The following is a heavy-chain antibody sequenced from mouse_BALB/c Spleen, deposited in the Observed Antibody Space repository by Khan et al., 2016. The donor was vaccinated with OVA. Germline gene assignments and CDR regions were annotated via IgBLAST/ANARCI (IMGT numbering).Heavy chain of an antibody. D-gene: IGHD1-3*01. CDR1: GYSFTSYL. CDR3: ARGGYSSFTY. V-gene: IGHV1-5*01. Sequence: VQLQQSGTVLARPGASVKMSCKASGYSFTSYLIHWVKQRPGQGLEWIGDIYPGNSDTTYNQNFKDKVKLTAGTSANTAYMELSSLTNEDSTVYYVARGGYSSFTYWGQGTLVTVSA. J-gene: IGHJ3*01. CDR2: IYPGNSDT.